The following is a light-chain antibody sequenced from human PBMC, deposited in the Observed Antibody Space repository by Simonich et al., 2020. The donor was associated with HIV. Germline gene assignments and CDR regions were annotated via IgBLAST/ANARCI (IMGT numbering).Light chain of an antibody. V-gene: IGKV4-1*01. CDR2: WAS. CDR3: QQYYSTPLT. CDR1: QSVLYSSNNKNY. Sequence: DIVMTQSPDSLAVSLGERATINCKSSQSVLYSSNNKNYLAWYQQKPGQPPKLLIYWASTLESGVPDRFRGSWSGTDFTLTISSLQAEDVAVYYCQQYYSTPLTFGGGTKVEIK. J-gene: IGKJ4*01.